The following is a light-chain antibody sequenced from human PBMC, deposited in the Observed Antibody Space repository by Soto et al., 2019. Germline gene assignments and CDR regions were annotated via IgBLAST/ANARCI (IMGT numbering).Light chain of an antibody. CDR1: QGISSY. CDR3: QQLNSYPQVT. CDR2: AAS. V-gene: IGKV1-9*01. J-gene: IGKJ4*01. Sequence: DIQLTQSPSFLSASVGDRVTITCRASQGISSYLAWYQQKPGKAPKVLIYAASSLLSGVPPRFSGSGYGTEFTLTISSLQPEDFATYYCQQLNSYPQVTFGGGTKVDIK.